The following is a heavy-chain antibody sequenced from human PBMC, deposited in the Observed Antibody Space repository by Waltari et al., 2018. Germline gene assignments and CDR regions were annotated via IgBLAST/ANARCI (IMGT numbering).Heavy chain of an antibody. Sequence: QLQLQESGPGLVKPSETLSPTCTVSDGSITRSRYYWGWIRQSPGTGLDWIGSIYYSGSTYYNPTLKSRVTIAGDTSKNQFSLKLSSVTAADTAVYYCARHWKKSGYRFDPWGQGALVTVSS. V-gene: IGHV4-39*01. CDR1: DGSITRSRYY. D-gene: IGHD5-12*01. J-gene: IGHJ5*02. CDR3: ARHWKKSGYRFDP. CDR2: IYYSGST.